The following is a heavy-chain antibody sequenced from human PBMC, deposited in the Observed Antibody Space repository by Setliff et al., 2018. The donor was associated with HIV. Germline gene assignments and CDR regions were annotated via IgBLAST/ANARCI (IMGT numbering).Heavy chain of an antibody. CDR2: IYTSGRT. J-gene: IGHJ4*02. CDR3: ARVSYSGSSYIDY. D-gene: IGHD6-6*01. V-gene: IGHV4-61*09. CDR1: GGSISSGSHY. Sequence: PSETLSLTCTVSGGSISSGSHYWNWIRQPAGKGLEWIGHIYTSGRTNYNPSLKSRVTISVDTSKNQFSLKLSSVTAADTAVYYCARVSYSGSSYIDYWGQGTLVTVSS.